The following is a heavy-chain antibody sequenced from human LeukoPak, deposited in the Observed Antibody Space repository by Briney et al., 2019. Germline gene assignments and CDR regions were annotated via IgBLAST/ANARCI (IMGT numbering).Heavy chain of an antibody. D-gene: IGHD3-22*01. Sequence: SETLSLTCTVSGGSISSSSYYWGWIRQPPGKGLEWIGSIYHSGSTYYNPSLKSRVTISVDTSKNQFSLKLSSVTAADTAVYYCARTYYYDSSGYYYFDYWGQGTLVTVSS. J-gene: IGHJ4*02. CDR2: IYHSGST. CDR1: GGSISSSSYY. V-gene: IGHV4-39*07. CDR3: ARTYYYDSSGYYYFDY.